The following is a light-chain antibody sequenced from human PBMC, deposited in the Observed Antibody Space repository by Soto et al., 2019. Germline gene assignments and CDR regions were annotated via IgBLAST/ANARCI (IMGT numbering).Light chain of an antibody. J-gene: IGKJ4*01. CDR3: QQYNNWPPLT. CDR1: QNIRNY. CDR2: AAS. Sequence: DIQMTQSPSSLSASVGDRFTITCRAGQNIRNYLNWYQQEPGKAPKLLIYAASSLQTGVPSRFTGSGSGTDFTLTISSLQSEDFAVYHCQQYNNWPPLTFGGGTKVDIK. V-gene: IGKV1-39*01.